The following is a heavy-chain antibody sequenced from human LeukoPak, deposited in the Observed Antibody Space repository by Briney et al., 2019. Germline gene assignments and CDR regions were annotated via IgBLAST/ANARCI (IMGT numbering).Heavy chain of an antibody. J-gene: IGHJ4*02. D-gene: IGHD1-14*01. Sequence: SETLSLTCTVSGGSISSSSYYWGWIRQPPGKGLEWIGSIYYSGSTYYNPSLKSRVTISVDTSKNQFSLKLSSVTAADTAVYYCARGRIKSKRYYFDYWGQGTLVTVSS. CDR3: ARGRIKSKRYYFDY. V-gene: IGHV4-39*01. CDR1: GGSISSSSYY. CDR2: IYYSGST.